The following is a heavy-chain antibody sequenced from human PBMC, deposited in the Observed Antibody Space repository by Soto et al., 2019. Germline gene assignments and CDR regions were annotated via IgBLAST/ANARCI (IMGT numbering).Heavy chain of an antibody. D-gene: IGHD6-13*01. CDR2: IYPGDSDT. V-gene: IGHV5-51*01. CDR3: ARTAAAGKYYYGVDV. CDR1: GFSSYW. J-gene: IGHJ6*02. Sequence: GESLKISCKGYGFSSYWISWLRQMPGRGLEWMGIIYPGDSDTIYSPSFQGQVTISVDKSINTAYLQWNSLKASDTAMYYCARTAAAGKYYYGVDVWGQGTTVTVSS.